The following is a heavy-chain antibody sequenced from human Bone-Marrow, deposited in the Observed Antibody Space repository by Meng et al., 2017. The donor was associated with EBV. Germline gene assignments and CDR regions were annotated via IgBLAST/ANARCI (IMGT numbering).Heavy chain of an antibody. Sequence: QVQLQQWGAGLLKPSETLSLTCAVYGGSFSGYYWSWIRQPPGKGLEWIGYVHYIGSTIDNPSLKSRVTISVDRSKNQFSLKLSSVTAADTAVYYCARSPGSSGWNYYFDYWGQGTLVTVAS. CDR2: VHYIGST. CDR3: ARSPGSSGWNYYFDY. V-gene: IGHV4-34*11. CDR1: GGSFSGYY. J-gene: IGHJ4*02. D-gene: IGHD6-19*01.